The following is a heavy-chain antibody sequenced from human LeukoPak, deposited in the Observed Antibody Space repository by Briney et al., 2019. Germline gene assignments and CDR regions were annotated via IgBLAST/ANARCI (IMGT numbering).Heavy chain of an antibody. CDR2: ISSNGGST. Sequence: PGGSLRLSCAASGFTFSSYGMHWVRQAPGKGLEYVSAISSNGGSTYYANSVKGRFTISRDNSKNTLYLQMGSLRAADMAVYYCARRYSHAYDYWGQGTLVTVSS. D-gene: IGHD5-18*01. V-gene: IGHV3-64*01. CDR1: GFTFSSYG. J-gene: IGHJ4*02. CDR3: ARRYSHAYDY.